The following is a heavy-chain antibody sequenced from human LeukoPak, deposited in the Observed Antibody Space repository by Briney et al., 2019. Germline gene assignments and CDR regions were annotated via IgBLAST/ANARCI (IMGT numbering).Heavy chain of an antibody. CDR3: ARGVVTVGIDY. CDR2: ISSGGSTI. CDR1: GFTFSNYE. V-gene: IGHV3-48*03. Sequence: GGSLRLSCAASGFTFSNYEMYWVRQAPGKGLEWVPYISSGGSTINYADSVKGRFTISRDNAKNSLYLKMNSLRAEDTAAYYCARGVVTVGIDYWGQGTLVTVSS. J-gene: IGHJ4*02. D-gene: IGHD3-3*01.